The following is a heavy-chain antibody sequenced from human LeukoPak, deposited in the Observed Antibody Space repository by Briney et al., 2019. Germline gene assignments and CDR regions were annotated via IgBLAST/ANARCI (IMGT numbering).Heavy chain of an antibody. CDR1: GFTFSSYA. D-gene: IGHD6-13*01. Sequence: GGSLRLSCAASGFTFSSYAMHWVRQAPGKGLEWVAVISYDGSNKYYADPVKGWFTISRDNSKNTLYLQMNSLRVEDTALYYCAKDRRQQLVLDWSDPWGQGTLVTVST. J-gene: IGHJ5*02. CDR2: ISYDGSNK. V-gene: IGHV3-30-3*01. CDR3: AKDRRQQLVLDWSDP.